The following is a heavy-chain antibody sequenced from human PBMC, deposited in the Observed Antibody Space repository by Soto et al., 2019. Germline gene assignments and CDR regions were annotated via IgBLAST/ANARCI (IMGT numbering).Heavy chain of an antibody. CDR2: IYTSGTT. CDR1: GGSISSHY. J-gene: IGHJ4*02. D-gene: IGHD5-18*01. Sequence: PSETLSLTCTVSGGSISSHYWTWIRQPAGKGLEWIGRIYTSGTTNYNPSLTSRATMSVDTSKNQFSLNLTSVTAADTAVYYCARDRGQLWPLDYWGQGTLVTVSS. CDR3: ARDRGQLWPLDY. V-gene: IGHV4-4*07.